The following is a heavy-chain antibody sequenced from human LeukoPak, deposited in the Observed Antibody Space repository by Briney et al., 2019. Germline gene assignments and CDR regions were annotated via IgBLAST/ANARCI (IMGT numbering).Heavy chain of an antibody. Sequence: GRSLRLSCAASGFTFDDYAMHWVRQAPGKGLEWVSGISWNSGSIGYADSVKGRFTISRDNAKNSLYLQMNSLRAEDTAFYYCAKGSPRTSSSWLFLFDYWGQGTLVTVSS. CDR1: GFTFDDYA. V-gene: IGHV3-9*01. CDR2: ISWNSGSI. J-gene: IGHJ4*02. CDR3: AKGSPRTSSSWLFLFDY. D-gene: IGHD6-13*01.